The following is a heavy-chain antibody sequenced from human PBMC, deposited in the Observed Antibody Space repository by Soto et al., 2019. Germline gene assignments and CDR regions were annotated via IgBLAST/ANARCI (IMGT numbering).Heavy chain of an antibody. J-gene: IGHJ5*02. CDR2: ISGSGGST. D-gene: IGHD3-10*01. Sequence: GGSLRLSCAASGFTFSSYAMSWVRQAPGKGLEWVSAISGSGGSTYYADSVKGRFTISRDNSKNTLYLQMNSLRAEDTAVYYCAKTHAITMVRGVFFEWFDPWGQGTLVTVSS. CDR3: AKTHAITMVRGVFFEWFDP. CDR1: GFTFSSYA. V-gene: IGHV3-23*01.